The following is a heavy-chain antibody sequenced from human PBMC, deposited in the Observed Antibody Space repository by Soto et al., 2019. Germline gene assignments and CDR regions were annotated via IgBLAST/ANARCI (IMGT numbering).Heavy chain of an antibody. V-gene: IGHV3-30*18. Sequence: QVQLVESGGAWSSLGGPLSFSWEASGSTFRSYALTGSGRAPARGLGGGAVIPYDGSNKYYADSVKGRFTISRDNSKNTLYLQMNSLRAEDTAVYYCAKRDQQDYGDYHDAFDIWGQGTMVTVSS. D-gene: IGHD4-17*01. CDR3: AKRDQQDYGDYHDAFDI. CDR2: IPYDGSNK. CDR1: GSTFRSYA. J-gene: IGHJ3*02.